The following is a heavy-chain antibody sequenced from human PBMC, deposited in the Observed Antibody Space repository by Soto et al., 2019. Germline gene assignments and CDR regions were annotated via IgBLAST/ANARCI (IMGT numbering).Heavy chain of an antibody. CDR1: GFTFSSYG. CDR3: ARDLWDIVVVPAAFGAFDI. CDR2: IWYDGSNK. D-gene: IGHD2-2*01. V-gene: IGHV3-33*01. J-gene: IGHJ3*02. Sequence: QVQLVESGGGVVQPGRSLRLSCAASGFTFSSYGMHWVRQAPGKGLEWVAVIWYDGSNKYYADSVKGRFTISRDNSKNTLNLQMNSLRAEDTAVYYCARDLWDIVVVPAAFGAFDIWGQGTMVTVSS.